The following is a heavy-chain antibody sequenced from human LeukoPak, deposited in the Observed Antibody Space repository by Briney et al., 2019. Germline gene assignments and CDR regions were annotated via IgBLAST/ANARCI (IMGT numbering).Heavy chain of an antibody. CDR2: IIPIFGTA. CDR1: GGTFSSYA. Sequence: SVKVSCKASGGTFSSYAISWVRQAPGQGLEWMGGIIPIFGTANYAQKFQGRVTITADESTSTAYMELSSLRSEDTAVYYCARGATYYDFWSGYYTAPTYGMDVWGQGTTVTVSS. D-gene: IGHD3-3*01. J-gene: IGHJ6*02. CDR3: ARGATYYDFWSGYYTAPTYGMDV. V-gene: IGHV1-69*13.